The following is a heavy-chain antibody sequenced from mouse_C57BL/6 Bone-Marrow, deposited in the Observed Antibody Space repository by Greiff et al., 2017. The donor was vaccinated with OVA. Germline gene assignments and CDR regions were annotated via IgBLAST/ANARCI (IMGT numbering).Heavy chain of an antibody. Sequence: VQLQQSGAELVRPGASVKLSCTASGFNIKDDYMHWVKQRPEQGLEWIGWIDPENGDTEYASKFQGKATITADTSSNTAYLQLSSLTSEDTAVYYCTTHGSSYGYFDVWGTGTTVTVSS. D-gene: IGHD1-1*01. CDR3: TTHGSSYGYFDV. CDR2: IDPENGDT. J-gene: IGHJ1*03. CDR1: GFNIKDDY. V-gene: IGHV14-4*01.